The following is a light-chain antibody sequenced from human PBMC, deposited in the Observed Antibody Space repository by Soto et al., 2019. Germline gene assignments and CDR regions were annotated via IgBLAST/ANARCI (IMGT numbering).Light chain of an antibody. V-gene: IGLV2-14*01. J-gene: IGLJ2*01. CDR1: SSDVGGYNY. Sequence: QSVLTQPASVSGSPGQSITISCTGTSSDVGGYNYVSCYQQHPGKAPKLMIYDVSNRPSGVSNRFSGSKSGNTASLTISGLKAEDEADYCCSSYTSSSTLVFGGGTKLTVL. CDR3: SSYTSSSTLV. CDR2: DVS.